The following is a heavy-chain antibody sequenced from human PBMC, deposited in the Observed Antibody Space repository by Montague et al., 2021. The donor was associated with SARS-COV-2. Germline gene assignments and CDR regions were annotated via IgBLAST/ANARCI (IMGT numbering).Heavy chain of an antibody. CDR2: IWSDGSHK. J-gene: IGHJ5*02. D-gene: IGHD1-26*01. Sequence: SLRLSCAASGFSLTDNGMFWVRQAPGKGLEWVAVIWSDGSHKNYGDSVKGRFTVSRDISTNTLSLLMSSLRVDDTAVYYCVKSGGGTFFETWGQETLVTVSA. CDR1: GFSLTDNG. V-gene: IGHV3-33*06. CDR3: VKSGGGTFFET.